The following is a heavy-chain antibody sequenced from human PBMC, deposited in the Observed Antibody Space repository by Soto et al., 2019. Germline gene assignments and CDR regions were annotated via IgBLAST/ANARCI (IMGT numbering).Heavy chain of an antibody. J-gene: IGHJ4*02. CDR2: ISGSGSST. Sequence: PGGSLSLSCAASGSLFSGSAIHWVRQAPGKGLEWVSTISGSGSSTYYADSVKGRFTISRDNSDNTLYLQMNSLRAEDTALYYCAKRRSGSGWSNFDFWGQGTQVTV. V-gene: IGHV3-23*01. CDR3: AKRRSGSGWSNFDF. CDR1: GSLFSGSA. D-gene: IGHD6-19*01.